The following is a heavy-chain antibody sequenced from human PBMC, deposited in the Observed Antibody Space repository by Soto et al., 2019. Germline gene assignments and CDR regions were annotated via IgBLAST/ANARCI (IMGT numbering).Heavy chain of an antibody. CDR2: MNPINGAT. D-gene: IGHD6-13*01. V-gene: IGHV1-8*02. J-gene: IGHJ6*02. Sequence: ASVKVSCKASGYDFTAYDINWVRQASGQGLEWMGWMNPINGATGSARRFQGRVSMTRHTATGTAYLELTSLRSDDSAVYYCGRGPSPRAPAGGTPYYYAMDVWGQGTTVTVSS. CDR3: GRGPSPRAPAGGTPYYYAMDV. CDR1: GYDFTAYD.